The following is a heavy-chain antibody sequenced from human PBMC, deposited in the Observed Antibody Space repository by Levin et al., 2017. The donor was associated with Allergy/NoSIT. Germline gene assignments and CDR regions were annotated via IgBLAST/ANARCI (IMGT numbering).Heavy chain of an antibody. CDR1: GFTFSNYW. D-gene: IGHD2-8*02. J-gene: IGHJ4*02. V-gene: IGHV3-7*01. CDR3: ARSPSGAFEF. CDR2: IIQDGSEK. Sequence: GESLKISCAASGFTFSNYWMTWVRQAPGKGLAWVANIIQDGSEKYYVDSVKGRFTISRDNAKNSLYLQMDSLRVEDTAVYYCARSPSGAFEFRGQGTLVTVSS.